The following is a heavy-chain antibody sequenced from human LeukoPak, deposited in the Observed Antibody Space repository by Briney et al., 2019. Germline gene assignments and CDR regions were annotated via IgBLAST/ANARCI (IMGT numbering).Heavy chain of an antibody. CDR3: ARLADNWNDDFDY. J-gene: IGHJ4*02. CDR1: GGTFSSYT. Sequence: GASVKVSCKASGGTFSSYTISWVRQAPGQGLEWMGRIIPILGIANYAQKFQGRVTITADKSTSTAYMELSSLRSEDTAVYYCARLADNWNDDFDYWGQGTLVTVSS. CDR2: IIPILGIA. D-gene: IGHD1-20*01. V-gene: IGHV1-69*02.